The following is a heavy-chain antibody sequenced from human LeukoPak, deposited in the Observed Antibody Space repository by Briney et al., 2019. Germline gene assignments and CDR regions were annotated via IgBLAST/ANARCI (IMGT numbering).Heavy chain of an antibody. D-gene: IGHD6-6*01. CDR3: ARALVAYSSSHNWFDP. J-gene: IGHJ5*02. V-gene: IGHV3-23*01. Sequence: GGSLRLSCTASGFTFSSYAMTWVRQAPGKGLEWVSAISGGGDRTYYADSVKGGFTISRDNAKNSLYLQMNSLRAEDTAVYYCARALVAYSSSHNWFDPWGQGTLVTVSS. CDR2: ISGGGDRT. CDR1: GFTFSSYA.